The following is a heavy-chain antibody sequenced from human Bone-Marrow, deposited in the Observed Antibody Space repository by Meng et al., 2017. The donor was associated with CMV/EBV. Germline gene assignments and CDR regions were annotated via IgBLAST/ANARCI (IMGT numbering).Heavy chain of an antibody. V-gene: IGHV1-69*05. CDR2: IIPIFGTA. CDR1: FSSYA. Sequence: FSSYAISWVRQAPGQGLEWMGGIIPIFGTANYAQKFQGRVTITTDESTSTAYMELSSLRSEDTAVYYCARDRIGGSSSPINLHYFDYWGQGTLVTSPQ. J-gene: IGHJ4*02. D-gene: IGHD6-6*01. CDR3: ARDRIGGSSSPINLHYFDY.